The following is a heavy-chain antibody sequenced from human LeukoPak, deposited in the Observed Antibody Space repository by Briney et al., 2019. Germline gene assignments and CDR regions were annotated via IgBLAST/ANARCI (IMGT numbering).Heavy chain of an antibody. CDR1: GFTVSSYG. Sequence: GGSLRLFCAASGFTVSSYGMHWVRQAPGKGRERVGFIRYDGSNKYYADSVKGRFTISRDNSKNTLYLQINSLRAEDTAVYYCAKVMGSSGWSSYWGQGTLVAVSS. CDR3: AKVMGSSGWSSY. J-gene: IGHJ4*02. CDR2: IRYDGSNK. V-gene: IGHV3-30*02. D-gene: IGHD6-19*01.